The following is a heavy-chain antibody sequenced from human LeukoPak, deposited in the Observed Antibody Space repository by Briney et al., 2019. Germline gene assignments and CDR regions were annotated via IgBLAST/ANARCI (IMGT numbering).Heavy chain of an antibody. CDR3: ARGGRDGYNSPRIHFDY. CDR1: GYTFTGYY. J-gene: IGHJ4*02. V-gene: IGHV1-2*02. CDR2: INPNSGGT. Sequence: ASVTVSCKASGYTFTGYYMHWVRQAPGQGLEWMGWINPNSGGTNYAQKFQGRVTMTRDTSISTAYMELSRLRSDDTAVYYCARGGRDGYNSPRIHFDYWGQGTLVTVSS. D-gene: IGHD5-24*01.